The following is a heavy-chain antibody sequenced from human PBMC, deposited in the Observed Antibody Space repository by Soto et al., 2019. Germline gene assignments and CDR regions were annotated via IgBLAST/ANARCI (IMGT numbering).Heavy chain of an antibody. CDR1: GDTFTFYS. CDR2: IKPILSMS. Sequence: QVQLVQSGAEVKKPGSSVRVSCKASGDTFTFYSINWVRQAPGLGLEWMGRIKPILSMSNYAQRFLGRVRMTVNMSRRSGNIYLSSLRSEDTAMYYWASSYGSGYRAVDYWGQGALVTVSS. CDR3: ASSYGSGYRAVDY. V-gene: IGHV1-69*02. D-gene: IGHD3-10*01. J-gene: IGHJ4*02.